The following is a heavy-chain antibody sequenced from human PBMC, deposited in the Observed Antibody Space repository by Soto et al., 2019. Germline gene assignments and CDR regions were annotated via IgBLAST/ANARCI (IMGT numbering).Heavy chain of an antibody. Sequence: LRLSCAVSGFTFGTYWMHWVRQVPGKGLVWVARISSDGSGTSYADSVKGRFTISRDNAKNTLFLQMNSLGADDSALYYCSRGERSHFDSWGPGTLVTVSS. V-gene: IGHV3-74*01. CDR2: ISSDGSGT. J-gene: IGHJ4*02. D-gene: IGHD6-25*01. CDR1: GFTFGTYW. CDR3: SRGERSHFDS.